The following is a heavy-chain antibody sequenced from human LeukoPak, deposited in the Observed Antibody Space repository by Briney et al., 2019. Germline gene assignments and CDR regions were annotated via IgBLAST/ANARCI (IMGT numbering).Heavy chain of an antibody. V-gene: IGHV4-59*01. D-gene: IGHD6-19*01. CDR1: GGSISSYY. CDR2: IYYSGST. CDR3: ARGGPLTRVIAVAASGAFDI. J-gene: IGHJ3*02. Sequence: PSETLSLTCTVSGGSISSYYWSWIRQPPGKGLEWIGYIYYSGSTNYNPSLKSRVTISVDTSKNQFSLKLSSVTAADTAVYYCARGGPLTRVIAVAASGAFDIWGQGTMVTVSS.